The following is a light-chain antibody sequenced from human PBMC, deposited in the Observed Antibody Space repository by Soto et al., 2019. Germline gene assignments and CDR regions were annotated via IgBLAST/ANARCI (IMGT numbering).Light chain of an antibody. CDR3: QQSYSTPPT. J-gene: IGKJ5*01. CDR2: AAS. V-gene: IGKV1-39*01. Sequence: DIQMTQSPSSLSVSVGDRVTITCRASQSISSYLNWYQKKPGKAPKLMIYAASSLQSGVRSRFSGGGSGTDFTLTVSSLQPEDFATYYCQQSYSTPPTFGQGTRLEIK. CDR1: QSISSY.